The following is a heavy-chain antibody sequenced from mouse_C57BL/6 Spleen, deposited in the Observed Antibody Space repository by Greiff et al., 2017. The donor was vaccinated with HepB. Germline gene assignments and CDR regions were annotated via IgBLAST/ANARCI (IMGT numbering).Heavy chain of an antibody. D-gene: IGHD1-1*01. J-gene: IGHJ4*01. CDR1: GFTFSSYA. Sequence: EVKLMESGGGLVKPGGSLKLSCAASGFTFSSYAMSWVRQTPEKRLEWVATISDGGSYTYYPDNVKCRFTISRDNAKNNLYLQMSHLKSEDTAIYYCARDGNYHGSSYAMDYWGQGTSVTVSS. CDR3: ARDGNYHGSSYAMDY. V-gene: IGHV5-4*01. CDR2: ISDGGSYT.